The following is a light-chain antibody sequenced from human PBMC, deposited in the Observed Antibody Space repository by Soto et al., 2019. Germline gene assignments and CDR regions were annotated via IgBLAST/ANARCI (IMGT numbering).Light chain of an antibody. J-gene: IGKJ2*01. Sequence: EIVLTQSPGTLSLSPGEKAKNSCRASQSVSSSYLAWYQQKPGQAPRLLIYGASSRATGIPDRFSGSGSGTDFTLTISRLEPEDFAVYFCQQYGNSPPNTFGQGTKVDIK. V-gene: IGKV3-20*01. CDR3: QQYGNSPPNT. CDR1: QSVSSSY. CDR2: GAS.